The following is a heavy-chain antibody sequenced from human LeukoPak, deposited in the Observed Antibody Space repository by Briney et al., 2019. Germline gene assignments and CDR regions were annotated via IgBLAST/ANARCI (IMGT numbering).Heavy chain of an antibody. CDR2: IIPIFGTA. D-gene: IGHD4-11*01. CDR1: GGTFNTFG. CDR3: ARFGNRPVTPSNYFDY. V-gene: IGHV1-69*05. Sequence: ASVKVSCKTSGGTFNTFGLSWVRQAPGQGLEWMGGIIPIFGTANYAQKFQGRVTITTDESTSTAYMELSSLRSEDTAVYYCARFGNRPVTPSNYFDYWGQGTLVTVSS. J-gene: IGHJ4*02.